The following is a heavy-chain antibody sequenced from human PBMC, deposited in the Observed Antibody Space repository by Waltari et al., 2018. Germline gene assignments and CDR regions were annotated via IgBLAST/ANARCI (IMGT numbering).Heavy chain of an antibody. CDR1: GYTFTSYA. J-gene: IGHJ4*02. CDR3: ARGDWSWTTVY. CDR2: INAGNGNT. D-gene: IGHD4-17*01. Sequence: QVQLVQSGAEVKKPGASVKVSCKASGYTFTSYAMHWVRQAPGQRLEWMGWINAGNGNTKYSQKCQGRVTITRDTSASTAYMELSSLRSEDTAVYYCARGDWSWTTVYWGQGTLVTVSS. V-gene: IGHV1-3*01.